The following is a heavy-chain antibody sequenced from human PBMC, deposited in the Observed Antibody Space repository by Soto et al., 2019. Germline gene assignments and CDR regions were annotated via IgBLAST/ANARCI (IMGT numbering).Heavy chain of an antibody. D-gene: IGHD3-22*01. CDR3: TTDIDGGEYYYDSSGSSFTFDY. Sequence: GGSLRLSCAASGFTFSNAWMNWVRQAPGKGLEWVGRIKSKTDGGTTDYAAPVKGRFTISRDDSKNTLYLQMNSLKTEDTAVYYCTTDIDGGEYYYDSSGSSFTFDYWGQGTLVTVSS. J-gene: IGHJ4*02. CDR1: GFTFSNAW. V-gene: IGHV3-15*07. CDR2: IKSKTDGGTT.